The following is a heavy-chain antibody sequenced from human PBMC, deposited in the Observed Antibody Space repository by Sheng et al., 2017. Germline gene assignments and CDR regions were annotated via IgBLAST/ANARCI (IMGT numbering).Heavy chain of an antibody. CDR3: ARDPPRDGYNFDAFDI. CDR2: ISSSSSYI. D-gene: IGHD1-1*01. CDR1: GFTFSSYS. Sequence: EVQLVESGGGLVKPGGSLRLSCAASGFTFSSYSMNWVRQAPGKGLEWVSSISSSSSYIYYADSVKGRFTISRDNAKNSLYLQMNSLRAEDTAVYYCARDPPRDGYNFDAFDIWGQGTMVTVSS. J-gene: IGHJ3*02. V-gene: IGHV3-21*01.